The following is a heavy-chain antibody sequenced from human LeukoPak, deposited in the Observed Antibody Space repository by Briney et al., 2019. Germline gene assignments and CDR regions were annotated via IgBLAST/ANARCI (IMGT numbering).Heavy chain of an antibody. CDR2: ISGSGGST. CDR1: GFTFSSYA. CDR3: ARSRSSWYAPIFDY. D-gene: IGHD6-13*01. V-gene: IGHV3-23*01. Sequence: GGSLRLSCAASGFTFSSYAMSWVRQAPGKGLEWVSAISGSGGSTYYADSVKGRFTISRDNSKNTLYLQMNSLRAEDTAVYYCARSRSSWYAPIFDYWGQGTLVTVSS. J-gene: IGHJ4*02.